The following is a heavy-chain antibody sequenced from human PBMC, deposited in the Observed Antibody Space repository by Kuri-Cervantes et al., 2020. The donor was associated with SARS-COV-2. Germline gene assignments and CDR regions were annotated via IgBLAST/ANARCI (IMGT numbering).Heavy chain of an antibody. CDR3: ARWGYSSSSSGLGYYYYYMDV. D-gene: IGHD6-6*01. CDR2: IYHSGST. Sequence: ESLKISCTVSGYSISSGYYWGWIRQPPGKGLEWIGSIYHSGSTNYNPSLMSRVTISVDTSKNQFSLKLSSVTAADTAVYYCARWGYSSSSSGLGYYYYYMDVWGKGTTVTVSS. CDR1: GYSISSGYY. V-gene: IGHV4-38-2*02. J-gene: IGHJ6*03.